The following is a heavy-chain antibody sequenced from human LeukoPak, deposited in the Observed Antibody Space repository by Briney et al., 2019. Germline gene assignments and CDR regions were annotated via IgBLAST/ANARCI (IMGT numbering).Heavy chain of an antibody. CDR2: MKQDGGEI. CDR3: ARIMDLIWVQIDF. Sequence: PGGSLRLSCVVSGFTFNNYWMSWVRQAPGKGLEWVANMKQDGGEIYYVDSVRGRFTISRDNAENSLYLQMYSPRAEDTAMYYFARIMDLIWVQIDFWGEGCPVTVSS. J-gene: IGHJ4*02. V-gene: IGHV3-7*01. D-gene: IGHD5-18*01. CDR1: GFTFNNYW.